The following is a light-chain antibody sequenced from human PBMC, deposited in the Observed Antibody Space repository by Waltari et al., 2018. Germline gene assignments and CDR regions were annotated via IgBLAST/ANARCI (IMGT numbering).Light chain of an antibody. CDR3: QVWDSGSDHYV. CDR2: DDG. V-gene: IGLV3-21*03. CDR1: KIGSRN. Sequence: SYVLTQPPSVSVAPGKTARITCDGNKIGSRNVTWYQQKPGQAPVLVVYDDGDRPSGIPERFSGSNSGNTATLTISRVDAGDEADYYCQVWDSGSDHYVFGTVTKVTVL. J-gene: IGLJ1*01.